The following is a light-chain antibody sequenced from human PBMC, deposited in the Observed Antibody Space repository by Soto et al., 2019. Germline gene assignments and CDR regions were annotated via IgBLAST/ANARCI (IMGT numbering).Light chain of an antibody. CDR2: DAS. V-gene: IGKV3-11*01. CDR3: QQRSNWPRFT. J-gene: IGKJ3*01. CDR1: QSVSSY. Sequence: EIVMTQFPATLSVSPGERVTLSCRASQSVSSYLAWYQQKPGQAPRLLIYDASNRATGIPARFSGSGSGTDFTLTISSLEPEDFAVYYCQQRSNWPRFTFGPGTKVDNK.